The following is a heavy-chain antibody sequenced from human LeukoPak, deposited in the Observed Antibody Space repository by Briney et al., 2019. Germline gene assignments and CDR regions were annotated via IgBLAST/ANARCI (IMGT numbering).Heavy chain of an antibody. CDR1: GGSISSYY. J-gene: IGHJ5*02. CDR3: ARGYGSGSYYRFDP. D-gene: IGHD3-10*01. Sequence: SETLSLTCTVSGGSISSYYWSWIRQPPGKGLEWIGYIYYSGSTNYNPSLKSRVTISVEASKNQFSLKLSSVTAADTAVYYCARGYGSGSYYRFDPWGQGTLVTVSS. CDR2: IYYSGST. V-gene: IGHV4-59*01.